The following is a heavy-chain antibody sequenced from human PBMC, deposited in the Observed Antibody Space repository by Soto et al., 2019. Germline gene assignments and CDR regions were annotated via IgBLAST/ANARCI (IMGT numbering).Heavy chain of an antibody. CDR1: GGSFSRYA. V-gene: IGHV1-69*13. CDR2: IIPIFGTA. J-gene: IGHJ6*02. Sequence: SSVKVACKASGGSFSRYASSRLRQAPGQGLEWMGGIIPIFGTANYAQKFQGRVTITADESTSTAYMELSSLRSEDTAVYYCARQGKVVTAILRNYYYYYYGMDVWGQGTTVTVSS. D-gene: IGHD2-21*02. CDR3: ARQGKVVTAILRNYYYYYYGMDV.